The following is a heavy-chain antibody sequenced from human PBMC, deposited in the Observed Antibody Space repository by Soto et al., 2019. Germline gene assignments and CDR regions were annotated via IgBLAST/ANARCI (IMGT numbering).Heavy chain of an antibody. Sequence: GESLKISCKGSGYSFTNYWISGVRQMPGKGLEWMGRIDPSDSYTNYSPSFQGHVTISADKSISTAYLQWSSLKAPDTAMYYCARHRPIGQLAPYYYGMDVWGQGTTVTVSS. CDR1: GYSFTNYW. D-gene: IGHD6-6*01. J-gene: IGHJ6*02. CDR2: IDPSDSYT. CDR3: ARHRPIGQLAPYYYGMDV. V-gene: IGHV5-10-1*01.